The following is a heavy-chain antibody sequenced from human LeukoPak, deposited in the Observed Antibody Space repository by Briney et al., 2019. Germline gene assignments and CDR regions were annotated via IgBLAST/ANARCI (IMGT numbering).Heavy chain of an antibody. CDR2: IYYDGSNI. J-gene: IGHJ4*02. D-gene: IGHD1-1*01. V-gene: IGHV3-33*01. CDR1: EFTFTTYG. Sequence: PGGSLRLSCAASEFTFTTYGMHWVRQVPGKGLEWVAFIYYDGSNIYYADYVKGRFTISRDISKNTLYLQMDSLRAEDTAIYYCARDWKTNSFDYWGQGTLVTASS. CDR3: ARDWKTNSFDY.